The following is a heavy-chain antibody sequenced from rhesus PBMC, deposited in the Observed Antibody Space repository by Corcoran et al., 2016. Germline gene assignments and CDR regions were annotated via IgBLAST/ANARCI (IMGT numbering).Heavy chain of an antibody. J-gene: IGHJ4*01. CDR1: GGSISHIYR. CDR2: IYGSSGST. V-gene: IGHV4S10*01. D-gene: IGHD6-31*01. Sequence: QVQLQESGPGVVKPSEPLSLTCAVSGGSISHIYRWSWIRKPPGKGLEWIGYIYGSSGSTYYNPSLKSRVTISTDTSKNQFSLKLSSVTAADTAVDYCARKDSSGWYYFDDWGQGVLVTVSS. CDR3: ARKDSSGWYYFDD.